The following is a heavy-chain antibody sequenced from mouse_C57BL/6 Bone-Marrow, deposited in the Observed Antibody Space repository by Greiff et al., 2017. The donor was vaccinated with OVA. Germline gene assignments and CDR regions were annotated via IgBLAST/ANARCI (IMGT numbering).Heavy chain of an antibody. Sequence: VKLMESGGGLVQPGGSLKLSCAASGFTFSDYYMYWVRQTPEKRLEWVAYISNGGGSTYYPDTVKGRFTISRDHAKNTLYLQMSRLKSEDTAMYYCARQDYGSSHYYAMDYWGQGTSVTVSS. CDR2: ISNGGGST. D-gene: IGHD1-1*01. V-gene: IGHV5-12*01. CDR1: GFTFSDYY. CDR3: ARQDYGSSHYYAMDY. J-gene: IGHJ4*01.